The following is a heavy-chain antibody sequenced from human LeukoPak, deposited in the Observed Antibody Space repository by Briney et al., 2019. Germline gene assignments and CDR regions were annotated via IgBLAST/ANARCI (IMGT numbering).Heavy chain of an antibody. V-gene: IGHV3-23*01. CDR2: ISGSGGST. Sequence: GGSLRLSCAASGFTFSTYRFNWVRQAPGKGLEWVSAISGSGGSTYYADSVKGRFTISRDNSKNTLYLQMSSLRAEDTAVYYCAKRAVGVAYYFDYWGQGTLVTVSS. CDR3: AKRAVGVAYYFDY. CDR1: GFTFSTYR. D-gene: IGHD1-26*01. J-gene: IGHJ4*02.